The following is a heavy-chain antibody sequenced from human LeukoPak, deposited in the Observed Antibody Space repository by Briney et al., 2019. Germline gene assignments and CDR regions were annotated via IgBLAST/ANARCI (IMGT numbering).Heavy chain of an antibody. CDR2: ISSSSNYI. J-gene: IGHJ3*02. V-gene: IGHV3-21*01. CDR3: ARECMDTTMVDAFDI. Sequence: PGGSLRLSCAASGFTFSDYIMNWVRQAPGEGLEWVSYISSSSNYIYYADSVKGRFTVSRDNAKNSLYLQMNSLRAEDTAVYYCARECMDTTMVDAFDIWGQGTMVTVSS. CDR1: GFTFSDYI. D-gene: IGHD5-18*01.